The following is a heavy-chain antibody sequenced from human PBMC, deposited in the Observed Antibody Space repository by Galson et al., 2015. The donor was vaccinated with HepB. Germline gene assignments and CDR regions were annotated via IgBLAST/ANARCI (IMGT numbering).Heavy chain of an antibody. CDR1: GFTFSAYA. D-gene: IGHD1-1*01. CDR2: ISGSGGST. Sequence: SLRLSCAASGFTFSAYAMTWVRQAPGKGLEWVSAISGSGGSTYYADSVKGRFTISRDNSKNTLYLQMSSLRAEDTAIYYCAKEEGTFRGVYFDYWGQGTLVTVSS. CDR3: AKEEGTFRGVYFDY. V-gene: IGHV3-23*01. J-gene: IGHJ4*02.